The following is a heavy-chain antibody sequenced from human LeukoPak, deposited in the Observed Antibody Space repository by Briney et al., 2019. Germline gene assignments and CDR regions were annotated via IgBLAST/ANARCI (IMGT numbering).Heavy chain of an antibody. D-gene: IGHD3-16*02. V-gene: IGHV3-30*18. J-gene: IGHJ4*02. Sequence: GGSLRLSCAASGFTFSRYAMHWVRQAPGKGLEWVAVISYDGSNKYYADSVKGRFTISRDNSKNTLYLQMNSLRAEDTAVYYCAKLRLGELSLDYWGQGTLVTVSS. CDR2: ISYDGSNK. CDR1: GFTFSRYA. CDR3: AKLRLGELSLDY.